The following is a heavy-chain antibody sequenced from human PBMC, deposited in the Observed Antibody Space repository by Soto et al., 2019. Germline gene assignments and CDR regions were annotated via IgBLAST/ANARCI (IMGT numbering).Heavy chain of an antibody. CDR3: ATQTDKIQGDYYYYYGMDV. J-gene: IGHJ6*02. D-gene: IGHD2-15*01. CDR2: IYPGDSDT. Sequence: PGESLKISCXGSGYSFTSYWIGWVRQMPGKGLEWMGIIYPGDSDTRYSPSFQGQVTISADKSISTAYLQWSSLKASDTAMYYCATQTDKIQGDYYYYYGMDVWGQGTTVTVSS. CDR1: GYSFTSYW. V-gene: IGHV5-51*01.